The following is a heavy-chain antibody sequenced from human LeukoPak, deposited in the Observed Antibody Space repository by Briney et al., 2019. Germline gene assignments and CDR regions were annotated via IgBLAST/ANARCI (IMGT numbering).Heavy chain of an antibody. D-gene: IGHD3-22*01. CDR3: AREDPAYDSSGYYGQGAFDI. CDR2: IYYSGST. Sequence: SETLSLTCTVSGGSVSSGSYYWSWIRQPPGKGLEWIGYIYYSGSTSYNPSLKSRVTISVDTSKNQFSLKLSSVTAADTAVYYCAREDPAYDSSGYYGQGAFDIWGQGTMVTVSS. V-gene: IGHV4-61*01. CDR1: GGSVSSGSYY. J-gene: IGHJ3*02.